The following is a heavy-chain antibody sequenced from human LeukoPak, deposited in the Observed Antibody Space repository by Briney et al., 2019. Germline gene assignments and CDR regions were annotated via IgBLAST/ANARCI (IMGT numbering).Heavy chain of an antibody. V-gene: IGHV3-9*01. J-gene: IGHJ4*02. CDR2: ISWNSGSI. D-gene: IGHD4-17*01. Sequence: PGGSLRLSCAASGFTFDDYAMHWVRQAPGKGLEWVSGISWNSGSIGYADSVKGRFTISRDNAKNSLYLQMNSLRAEDTALYYCAKGKAYGDYRLDYWGQGTLVTVSS. CDR3: AKGKAYGDYRLDY. CDR1: GFTFDDYA.